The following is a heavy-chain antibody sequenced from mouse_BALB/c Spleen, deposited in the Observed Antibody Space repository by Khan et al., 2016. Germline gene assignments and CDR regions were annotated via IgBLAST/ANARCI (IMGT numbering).Heavy chain of an antibody. CDR2: INTETGEP. CDR1: GYTFTDYS. J-gene: IGHJ3*01. CDR3: ARLITAWFAY. Sequence: QSQLVQSGPELKKPGETVKISCKASGYTFTDYSMHWVKQAPGKGLKWMGWINTETGEPTYADDFKGRFAFSLETSASTAYLKINNLKNEDTATYFGARLITAWFAYWGQGTLVTVSA. D-gene: IGHD2-4*01. V-gene: IGHV9-2-1*01.